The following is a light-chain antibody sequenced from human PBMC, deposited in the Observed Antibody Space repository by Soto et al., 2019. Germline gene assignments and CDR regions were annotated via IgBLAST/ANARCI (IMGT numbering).Light chain of an antibody. CDR1: TGAVTSDYH. CDR3: LLYYGDARLWV. J-gene: IGLJ3*02. CDR2: RTT. Sequence: QTVVTQEPSLTVSPGVAGTLTCASSTGAVTSDYHPNWFQQKPGQAPRALIYRTTNRHSWTPARFSGSLLGGKAALTLSPVQPEDEAEYGCLLYYGDARLWVFGGGTQLTVL. V-gene: IGLV7-43*01.